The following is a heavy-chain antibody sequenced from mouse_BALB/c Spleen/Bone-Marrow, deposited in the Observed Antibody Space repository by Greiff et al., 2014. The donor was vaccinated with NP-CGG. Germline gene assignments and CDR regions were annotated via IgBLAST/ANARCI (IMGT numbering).Heavy chain of an antibody. V-gene: IGHV2-2*02. Sequence: QVQLKESGPGLVQPSQSLSITCTVSGFSLTSYGVHWVRQSPGKGLEWLGVIWSGGSTDYNAAFISRLSISKDNSKSQVFFKMNSLQANDTAIYYCAGNLLLRRAMDYWGQGTSVTVSS. D-gene: IGHD1-1*01. CDR3: AGNLLLRRAMDY. CDR1: GFSLTSYG. CDR2: IWSGGST. J-gene: IGHJ4*01.